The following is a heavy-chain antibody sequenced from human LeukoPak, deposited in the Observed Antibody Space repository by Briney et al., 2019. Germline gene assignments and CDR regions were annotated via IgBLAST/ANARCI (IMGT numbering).Heavy chain of an antibody. Sequence: SGGSLRLSCAASGFTFSDYYMSWIRQAPGKGLEWVSYISSSGSTIYYADSVKGRFTISRDNAKNSLYLQMNSLRAEDTAVYYCARPRVVEMATMRITRNVGHFDLWGRGTVVTVSS. CDR3: ARPRVVEMATMRITRNVGHFDL. D-gene: IGHD5-24*01. CDR2: ISSSGSTI. CDR1: GFTFSDYY. J-gene: IGHJ2*01. V-gene: IGHV3-11*04.